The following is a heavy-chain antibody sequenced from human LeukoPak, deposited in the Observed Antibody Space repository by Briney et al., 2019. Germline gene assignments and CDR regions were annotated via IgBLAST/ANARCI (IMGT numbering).Heavy chain of an antibody. CDR2: NYYSGST. CDR1: GGSISSSSYY. CDR3: ARFAQLVRILHY. Sequence: SETLSLTCAVSGGSISSSSYYWGWVRQPPGKGLEWIGSNYYSGSTYYNPSLKSRVTISVDTSKNQSSLKLSSVTAADTAVYDWARFAQLVRILHYWGQGTLVTVSS. D-gene: IGHD6-6*01. J-gene: IGHJ4*02. V-gene: IGHV4-39*01.